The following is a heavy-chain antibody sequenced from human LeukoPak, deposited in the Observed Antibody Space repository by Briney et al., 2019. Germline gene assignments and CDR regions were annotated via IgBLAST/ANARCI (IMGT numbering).Heavy chain of an antibody. V-gene: IGHV1-2*02. D-gene: IGHD1-26*01. CDR2: INPNSGGT. Sequence: ASVKVSCKASGYTFTGYYMHWVRQAPGQGLEWMGWINPNSGGTNYAQKFQGRVTMTRDTSISTAYMELSRLRSDDTAVYYCARLKWELYHHFDYWGQGTLVTVSS. CDR3: ARLKWELYHHFDY. CDR1: GYTFTGYY. J-gene: IGHJ4*02.